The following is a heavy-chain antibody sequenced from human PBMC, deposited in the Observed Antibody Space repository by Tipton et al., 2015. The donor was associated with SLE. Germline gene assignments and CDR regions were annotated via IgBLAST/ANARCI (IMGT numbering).Heavy chain of an antibody. CDR3: ARPYSSSLGGYFDL. D-gene: IGHD6-13*01. CDR1: GFTFSSYE. V-gene: IGHV3-48*03. J-gene: IGHJ2*01. CDR2: ISSSGSTI. Sequence: SLRLSCAASGFTFSSYEMNWVRQAPGKGLEWVSYISSSGSTIYYADSVKGRFTISRDNAKNSLYLQMNSLRAEDTAVYYCARPYSSSLGGYFDLWGRGTLVTVPS.